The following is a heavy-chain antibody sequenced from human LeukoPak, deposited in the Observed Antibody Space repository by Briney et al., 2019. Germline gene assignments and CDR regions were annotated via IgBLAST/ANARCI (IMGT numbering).Heavy chain of an antibody. D-gene: IGHD3-16*02. CDR3: ASAKRHDYVWGSYRYAFDI. J-gene: IGHJ3*02. V-gene: IGHV1-18*01. Sequence: GASVKVSCKASGYTFTSYGISWVRQAPGQGLEWMGWISAYNGNTNYAQKLQGRVTMTTDTSTSTAYMELRSLRSDDTAVYYCASAKRHDYVWGSYRYAFDIWGQGTMVTVSS. CDR1: GYTFTSYG. CDR2: ISAYNGNT.